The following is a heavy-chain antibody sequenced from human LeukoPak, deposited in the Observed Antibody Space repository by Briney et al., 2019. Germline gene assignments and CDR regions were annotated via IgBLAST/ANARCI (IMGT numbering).Heavy chain of an antibody. CDR2: ISGRGVST. J-gene: IGHJ4*02. CDR1: GFTFSSYA. V-gene: IGHV3-23*01. Sequence: PGGSLRLPCAASGFTFSSYAMSWVRQAPGKGLEWVSAISGRGVSTYGDSVKGRFTISRDSSKSTLYLQMNSLRGEDTAIYYCAKAVQEYYGIPVDWGQGTLVTVSS. D-gene: IGHD6-19*01. CDR3: AKAVQEYYGIPVD.